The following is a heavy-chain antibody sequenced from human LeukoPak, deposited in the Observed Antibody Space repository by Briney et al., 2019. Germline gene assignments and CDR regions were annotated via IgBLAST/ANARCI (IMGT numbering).Heavy chain of an antibody. CDR2: ISSSSSYI. D-gene: IGHD2-2*02. CDR3: ARTLFCSSTSCYKGDFDY. J-gene: IGHJ4*02. Sequence: PGGSLRLSCAASGFTFSSYAMSWVRQAPGKGLEWVSSISSSSSYIYYADSVKGRFTISRDNAKNSLYLQMNSLRAEDTAVYYCARTLFCSSTSCYKGDFDYWGQGTLVTVSS. CDR1: GFTFSSYA. V-gene: IGHV3-21*01.